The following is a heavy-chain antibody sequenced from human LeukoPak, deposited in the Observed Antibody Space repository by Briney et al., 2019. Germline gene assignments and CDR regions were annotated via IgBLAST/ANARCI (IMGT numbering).Heavy chain of an antibody. V-gene: IGHV3-30*04. CDR1: GFTFSSYA. CDR2: ISYDGSNK. Sequence: PGGSLRLFCAASGFTFSSYAMHWVRQAPGKGLEWVAVISYDGSNKYYADSVKGRFTISRDNSKNTLYLQMNSLRAEDTAVYYCARGSSGWYLYYFDYWGQGTLVTVSS. CDR3: ARGSSGWYLYYFDY. J-gene: IGHJ4*02. D-gene: IGHD6-19*01.